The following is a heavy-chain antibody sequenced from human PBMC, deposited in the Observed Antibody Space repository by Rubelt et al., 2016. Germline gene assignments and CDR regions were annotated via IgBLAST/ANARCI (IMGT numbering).Heavy chain of an antibody. CDR2: VNHNGNT. Sequence: QVQLQQWGAGLLKPSETLSLTCAVYGGSFNNYYWFWIRQPPGKGLEWIGEVNHNGNTNYNPSLKSRLTISLDTSKNQFSLKRSSVTAADTAVYYWARHLRSGSGYYSPFVYWGQGTLVTVSS. J-gene: IGHJ4*02. D-gene: IGHD3-22*01. CDR1: GGSFNNYY. CDR3: ARHLRSGSGYYSPFVY. V-gene: IGHV4-34*01.